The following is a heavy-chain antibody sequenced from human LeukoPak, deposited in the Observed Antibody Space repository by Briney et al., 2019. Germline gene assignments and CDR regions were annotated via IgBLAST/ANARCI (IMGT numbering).Heavy chain of an antibody. CDR1: GGAITDSNYY. CDR2: IYYNGKT. CDR3: ARYSGSHYAFDI. J-gene: IGHJ3*02. D-gene: IGHD1-26*01. V-gene: IGHV4-39*01. Sequence: NSSETLFLTCTVSGGAITDSNYYWGWIRQPPGEGLEWIGNIYYNGKTFYNESVKSRVTISVDTSKNQFSLKLSSVTAADTALFYCARYSGSHYAFDIWGQGTMVTVSS.